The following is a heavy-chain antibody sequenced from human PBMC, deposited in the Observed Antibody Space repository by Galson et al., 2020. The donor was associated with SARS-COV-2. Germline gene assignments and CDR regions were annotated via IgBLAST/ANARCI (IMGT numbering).Heavy chain of an antibody. D-gene: IGHD2-8*02. Sequence: GGSLRLSCAASGLTFSNFAMHWVRQAPGKGLEWVAVISYDGSIEYYADSVKGRFSISRDNSQNTVYLQMSSLRPEDTAMYYCGRDLVQLCEGGICPSGIGNWGQGALVTVSS. CDR1: GLTFSNFA. J-gene: IGHJ4*02. CDR2: ISYDGSIE. CDR3: GRDLVQLCEGGICPSGIGN. V-gene: IGHV3-30*04.